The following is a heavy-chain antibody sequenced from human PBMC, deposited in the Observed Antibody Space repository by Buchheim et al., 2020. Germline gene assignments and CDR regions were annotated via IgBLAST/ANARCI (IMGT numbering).Heavy chain of an antibody. CDR2: VLHNGST. J-gene: IGHJ5*02. V-gene: IGHV4-4*02. CDR1: GGSISSYNW. Sequence: QVQLQESGPGLVKPSETLSLTCAVSGGSISSYNWWNWVRQPPGEGLEWIGEVLHNGSTNYHPSLKSRVTISVDTSKNQFSLKLTSVTAADTAVYYCARDRSTSPARTWSSTESWGQGTL. D-gene: IGHD2-2*01. CDR3: ARDRSTSPARTWSSTES.